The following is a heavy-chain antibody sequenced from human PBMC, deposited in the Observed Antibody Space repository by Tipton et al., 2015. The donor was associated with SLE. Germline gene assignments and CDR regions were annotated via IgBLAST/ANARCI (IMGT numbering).Heavy chain of an antibody. CDR2: IYYSGST. V-gene: IGHV4-30-4*01. D-gene: IGHD3-10*01. CDR1: GGSISSGDYY. CDR3: ARDGYGSGSYYNLDAFDI. J-gene: IGHJ3*02. Sequence: TLSLTCTVSGGSISSGDYYWSWIRQPPGKGLEWIGYIYYSGSTYYNPSLKSRVTISVDTSKNQFSLKLSSVTAADTAVYYCARDGYGSGSYYNLDAFDIWGQGTMVTVSS.